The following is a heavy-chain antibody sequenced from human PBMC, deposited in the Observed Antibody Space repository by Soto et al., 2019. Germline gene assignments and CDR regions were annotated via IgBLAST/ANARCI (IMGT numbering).Heavy chain of an antibody. CDR1: GFTFSSYG. D-gene: IGHD1-1*01. J-gene: IGHJ3*02. CDR2: IWYDGSNK. Sequence: GGSLRLSCAASGFTFSSYGMHWVRQAPGKGLEWVAVIWYDGSNKYYADSVKGRFTISRDNSKNTLYLQMNSLRAEDTAVYYCARAGTTRGAFDIWGQGTMVTVSS. CDR3: ARAGTTRGAFDI. V-gene: IGHV3-33*01.